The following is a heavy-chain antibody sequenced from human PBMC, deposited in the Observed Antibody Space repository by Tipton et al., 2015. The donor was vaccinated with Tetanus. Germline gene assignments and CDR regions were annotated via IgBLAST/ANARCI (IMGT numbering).Heavy chain of an antibody. CDR2: IYYSGST. CDR1: GGSISSGGYY. J-gene: IGHJ2*01. D-gene: IGHD4-17*01. Sequence: TLSLTCTVSGGSISSGGYYWSWIRQHPGKGLEWIGYIYYSGSTYYNPSLTSRVTISVDTSKNQFSLKLSSVTAADTAVYYCARDTYYGDPLGYFDLWGRGTLVTVSS. CDR3: ARDTYYGDPLGYFDL. V-gene: IGHV4-31*03.